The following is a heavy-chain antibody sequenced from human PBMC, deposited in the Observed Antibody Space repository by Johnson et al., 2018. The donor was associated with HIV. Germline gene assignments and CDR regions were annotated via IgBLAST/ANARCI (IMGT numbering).Heavy chain of an antibody. Sequence: QVQLLESGGGVVQPGRSLRLSCAASGFTFSSYAMHWVRQAPGKGLEWVAVISYDGSNKYYADSVKGRFTISRDNSKNTLYLQMNSLRAEDTAVYYCAMGTGDHDAFDIWGQGTMVTVSS. CDR3: AMGTGDHDAFDI. CDR1: GFTFSSYA. J-gene: IGHJ3*02. CDR2: ISYDGSNK. D-gene: IGHD3/OR15-3a*01. V-gene: IGHV3-30*04.